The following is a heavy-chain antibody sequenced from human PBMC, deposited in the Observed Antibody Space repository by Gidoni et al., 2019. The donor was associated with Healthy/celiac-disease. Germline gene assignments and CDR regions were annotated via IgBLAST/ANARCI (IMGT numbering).Heavy chain of an antibody. J-gene: IGHJ4*02. CDR2: GGTT. D-gene: IGHD3-9*01. V-gene: IGHV3-49*02. Sequence: GGTTEYAASVKGRFTISRDDSKSIAYLQMNSLKTEDTAVYYCTRDSEVLRYFDWLPPCDYWGQGTLVTVSS. CDR3: TRDSEVLRYFDWLPPCDY.